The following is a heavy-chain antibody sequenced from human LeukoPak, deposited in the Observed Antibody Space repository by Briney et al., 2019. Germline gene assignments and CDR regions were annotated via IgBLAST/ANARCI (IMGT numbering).Heavy chain of an antibody. CDR2: IYYSGST. CDR1: GGSISSYY. CDR3: AGSMIVVVRDCYYYGMDV. V-gene: IGHV4-59*01. D-gene: IGHD3-22*01. Sequence: SETLSLTCTVSGGSISSYYWSWIRQPPGKGLEWIGYIYYSGSTNYNPSLKSRVTISVDTSKNQFSLKLSSVTAADTAVYYCAGSMIVVVRDCYYYGMDVWGQGTTVTVSS. J-gene: IGHJ6*02.